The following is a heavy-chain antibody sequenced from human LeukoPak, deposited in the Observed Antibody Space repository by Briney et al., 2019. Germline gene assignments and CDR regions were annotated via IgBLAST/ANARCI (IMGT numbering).Heavy chain of an antibody. CDR1: GFTFSDYY. V-gene: IGHV4-59*01. D-gene: IGHD6-13*01. Sequence: LRLSCAASGFTFSDYYMSWIRQAPGKGLEWIGYIYYSGSTNYNPSLKSRVTISVDTSKNQFSLKLSSVTAADTAVYYCAREASSSWYHAFDIWGQGTMVTVSS. CDR3: AREASSSWYHAFDI. CDR2: IYYSGST. J-gene: IGHJ3*02.